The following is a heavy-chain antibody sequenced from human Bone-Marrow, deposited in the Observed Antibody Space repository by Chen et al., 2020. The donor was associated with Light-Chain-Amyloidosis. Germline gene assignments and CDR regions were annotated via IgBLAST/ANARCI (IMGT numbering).Heavy chain of an antibody. Sequence: QLHLQESGPGLVRPSETLSLTCAVPGGALTSTSYYAGWIRQPPGKGLEWIGSVYYDGTTFYNPSLERRVAISVDTSKNQFSLKLSSVTAADTAVYYCAREHSSGWFGYYFGYWGQGTLVTVSS. D-gene: IGHD6-19*01. CDR3: AREHSSGWFGYYFGY. J-gene: IGHJ4*02. CDR1: GGALTSTSYY. CDR2: VYYDGTT. V-gene: IGHV4-39*07.